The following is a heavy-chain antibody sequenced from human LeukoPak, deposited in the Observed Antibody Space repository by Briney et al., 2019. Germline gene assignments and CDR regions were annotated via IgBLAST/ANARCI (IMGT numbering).Heavy chain of an antibody. Sequence: PSETLSLTCTVSGGSISSYYWSWIRQPPGKGLGWIGYIYYSGSANYNPSLKSRVTISVDTSKNQFSLKLSSVTAADTAVYYCARGLNYDFWSGYYFDYWGQGTLVTVSS. V-gene: IGHV4-59*01. J-gene: IGHJ4*02. CDR1: GGSISSYY. D-gene: IGHD3-3*01. CDR3: ARGLNYDFWSGYYFDY. CDR2: IYYSGSA.